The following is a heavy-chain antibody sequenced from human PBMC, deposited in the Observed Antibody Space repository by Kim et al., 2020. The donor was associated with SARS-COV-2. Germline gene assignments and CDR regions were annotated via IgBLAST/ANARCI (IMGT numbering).Heavy chain of an antibody. V-gene: IGHV4-34*01. CDR2: INHSGST. D-gene: IGHD6-13*01. CDR1: GGSFSGSY. Sequence: SETLSLTCAVYGGSFSGSYWSWIRQSPGKGLEWIGEINHSGSTNYNPSLKSRVTISVDTSKNHFSLRLSSVTAADTAVYYCARLYGRIVAAGKFQYYYGMDVWGQGTTFTVSS. CDR3: ARLYGRIVAAGKFQYYYGMDV. J-gene: IGHJ6*02.